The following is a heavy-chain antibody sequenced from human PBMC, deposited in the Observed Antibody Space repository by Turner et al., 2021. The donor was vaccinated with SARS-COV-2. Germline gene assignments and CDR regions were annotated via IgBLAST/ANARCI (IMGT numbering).Heavy chain of an antibody. J-gene: IGHJ4*02. D-gene: IGHD5-12*01. Sequence: QVQLVQSGAEVKKPGASVKVSCQASRYTFTGYYMHWVRQAPGQGLEWMGWINPNSGGTNYAQRFQGRVTMTGDTSISTAYMELSTLRSDDTAVYYCARSVSWLQSLTVDYWGQGTLVTVSS. CDR3: ARSVSWLQSLTVDY. CDR1: RYTFTGYY. V-gene: IGHV1-2*02. CDR2: INPNSGGT.